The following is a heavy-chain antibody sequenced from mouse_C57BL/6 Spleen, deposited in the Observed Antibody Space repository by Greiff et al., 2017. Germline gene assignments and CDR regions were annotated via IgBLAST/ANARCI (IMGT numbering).Heavy chain of an antibody. CDR2: IYPSDSET. V-gene: IGHV1-61*01. J-gene: IGHJ1*03. Sequence: QVQLQQPGAELVRPGSSVKLSCKASGYTFTSYWMDWVTQTPGQGLEWIGNIYPSDSETHYNQKFKDKATLTVDKSSSTAYMQLSSLTSEDSAVYYCASITTVSDWYCDVWGTGTTVTVAA. CDR1: GYTFTSYW. D-gene: IGHD1-1*01. CDR3: ASITTVSDWYCDV.